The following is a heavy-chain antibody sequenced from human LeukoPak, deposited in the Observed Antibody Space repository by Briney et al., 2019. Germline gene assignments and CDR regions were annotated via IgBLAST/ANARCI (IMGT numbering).Heavy chain of an antibody. V-gene: IGHV3-33*01. Sequence: PGRSLRLSCAASGFTFSSYGMHWVRQAPGKGREWVAVIWYDGSNKYYADSVKGRFTISRDNSKNTLYLQMNSLRAEDTAVYYCARDMSIAARHFDYWGQGTLVTVSS. J-gene: IGHJ4*02. CDR2: IWYDGSNK. D-gene: IGHD6-6*01. CDR1: GFTFSSYG. CDR3: ARDMSIAARHFDY.